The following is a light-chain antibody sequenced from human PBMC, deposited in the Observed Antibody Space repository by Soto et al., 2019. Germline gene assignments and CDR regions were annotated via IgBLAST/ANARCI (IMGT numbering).Light chain of an antibody. CDR3: QQYNNWPRT. Sequence: EIVLTQSPGTLSLSPGERATLSCRSSQSVSSNYLAWYQQKPGRAPRLLIYGASTRATGIPARFSGSGSGTEFTLTISSLQSEDVAVYYCQQYNNWPRTFGQGTKVDIK. V-gene: IGKV3-15*01. J-gene: IGKJ1*01. CDR2: GAS. CDR1: QSVSSN.